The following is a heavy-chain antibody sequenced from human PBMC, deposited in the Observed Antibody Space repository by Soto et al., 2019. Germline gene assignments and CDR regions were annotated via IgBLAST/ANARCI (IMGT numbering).Heavy chain of an antibody. J-gene: IGHJ6*02. D-gene: IGHD6-25*01. Sequence: KVLEWVSGINWNGGSTGYADSVKGRFTISRDNAKNSLYLQMNSLRAEDTALYYCARDGRSIGFYGMDVWGQGTTVTVS. CDR2: INWNGGST. CDR3: ARDGRSIGFYGMDV. V-gene: IGHV3-20*03.